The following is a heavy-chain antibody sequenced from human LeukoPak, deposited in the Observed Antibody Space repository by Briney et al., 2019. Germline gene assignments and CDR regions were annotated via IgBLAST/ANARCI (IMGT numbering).Heavy chain of an antibody. CDR3: ARWVVAADYYYYMDV. CDR1: GGSFSGYY. V-gene: IGHV4-34*01. D-gene: IGHD2-15*01. Sequence: SETLSLTRAVYGGSFSGYYWSWIRQPPGKGLEWIGEINHSGSTNYNPSLKSRVTISVDTSKNQFSLKLSSVTAADTGVYYCARWVVAADYYYYMDVWGKGTTVTVSS. CDR2: INHSGST. J-gene: IGHJ6*03.